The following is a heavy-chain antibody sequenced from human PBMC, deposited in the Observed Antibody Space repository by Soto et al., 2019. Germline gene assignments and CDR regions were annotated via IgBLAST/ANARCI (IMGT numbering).Heavy chain of an antibody. CDR2: IWYDGSNK. Sequence: PAWSLKLSCAASGVTFSSYVMPWARQDPGKGLEWVAVIWYDGSNKYYADSVKGRFTISRDNSKNTLYLQMNSLRAEDTAVYHCPRDLGGPVDYPGQGTLVTLSS. V-gene: IGHV3-33*01. CDR3: PRDLGGPVDY. D-gene: IGHD3-16*01. J-gene: IGHJ4*02. CDR1: GVTFSSYV.